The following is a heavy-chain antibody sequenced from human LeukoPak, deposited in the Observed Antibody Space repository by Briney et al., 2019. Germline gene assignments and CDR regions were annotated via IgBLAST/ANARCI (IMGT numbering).Heavy chain of an antibody. CDR1: GFTFDDYA. CDR2: ISWNSGSI. CDR3: AKRGIAAAGTYFDY. J-gene: IGHJ4*02. V-gene: IGHV3-9*01. D-gene: IGHD6-13*01. Sequence: GGSLRLSCAASGFTFDDYAMHWVRQAPGKGLEWVSGISWNSGSIGYADSVKGRFTISRDNAKNSLYLQMNSPRAEDTALYYCAKRGIAAAGTYFDYWGQGTLVTVSS.